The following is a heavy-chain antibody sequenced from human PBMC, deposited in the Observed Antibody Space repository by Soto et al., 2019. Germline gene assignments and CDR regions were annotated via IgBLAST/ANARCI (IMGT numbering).Heavy chain of an antibody. Sequence: GGSLRLSCAASGFTVSNNHMTWVRQAPGTGLEWVSIIYSGDNTYYADSVKGRFTISRDNPKNTLYLQMSSLRAEDTAIYYCAGTTSTYCSGGSCYFDYWGQGTLVTVSS. CDR2: IYSGDNT. J-gene: IGHJ4*02. V-gene: IGHV3-66*01. D-gene: IGHD2-15*01. CDR1: GFTVSNNH. CDR3: AGTTSTYCSGGSCYFDY.